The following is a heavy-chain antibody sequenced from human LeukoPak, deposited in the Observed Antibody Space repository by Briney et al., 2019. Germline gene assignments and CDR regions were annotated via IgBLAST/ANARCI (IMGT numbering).Heavy chain of an antibody. CDR2: ISGSGGST. J-gene: IGHJ4*02. D-gene: IGHD5-12*01. V-gene: IGHV3-23*01. Sequence: GGSLRLSCAASGFTFSSYAMSWVRQAPGKGLEWVSAISGSGGSTYYADSVKGRFTISRDNSKNTLYLQMNSLRAEDKAVYYCAKDRNVDIVATLLDYWGQGTLVTVSS. CDR3: AKDRNVDIVATLLDY. CDR1: GFTFSSYA.